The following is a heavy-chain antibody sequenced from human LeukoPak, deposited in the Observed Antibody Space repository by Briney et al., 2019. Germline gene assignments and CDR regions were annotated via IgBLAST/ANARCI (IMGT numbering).Heavy chain of an antibody. CDR1: GFTFSSYS. Sequence: GILRLSCGASGFTFSSYSMHWVRQAPGKGLEWVAVISYDGKNTYYADSVKGRFTISRDQSKNTQYLQMSRVRTEDTAVYYCARDGEWELRPFDYWGQGTLVTVSS. J-gene: IGHJ4*02. CDR3: ARDGEWELRPFDY. V-gene: IGHV3-30*04. CDR2: ISYDGKNT. D-gene: IGHD1-26*01.